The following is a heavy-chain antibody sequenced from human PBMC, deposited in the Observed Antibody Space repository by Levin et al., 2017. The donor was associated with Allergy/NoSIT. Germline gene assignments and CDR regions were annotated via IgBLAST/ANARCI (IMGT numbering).Heavy chain of an antibody. CDR1: GFTFSDAQ. CDR2: ISSDASYT. D-gene: IGHD6-13*01. Sequence: PGGSLRLSCAASGFTFSDAQMSWIRQAPGKGLEWISDISSDASYTNYADSVKGRLTISRDNAKNSLYLHMNRLRVEDTAVYYCARRAVSSWDDSFDIWGQGTMVTVSS. J-gene: IGHJ3*02. CDR3: ARRAVSSWDDSFDI. V-gene: IGHV3-11*03.